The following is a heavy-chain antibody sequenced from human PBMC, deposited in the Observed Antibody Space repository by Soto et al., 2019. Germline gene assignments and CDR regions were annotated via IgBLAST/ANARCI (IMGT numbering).Heavy chain of an antibody. V-gene: IGHV1-2*02. D-gene: IGHD7-27*01. J-gene: IGHJ4*02. CDR2: IDLDIGDT. Sequence: ASVKGSCKASGHTFTGHHMHWVRQAPGQGLEWMGLIDLDIGDTKYAQKFQGRITSTSDTSITTAYMELRGLRSDDTAVYYCGLEPTGTGGFDYWGQGTLVTVSS. CDR1: GHTFTGHH. CDR3: GLEPTGTGGFDY.